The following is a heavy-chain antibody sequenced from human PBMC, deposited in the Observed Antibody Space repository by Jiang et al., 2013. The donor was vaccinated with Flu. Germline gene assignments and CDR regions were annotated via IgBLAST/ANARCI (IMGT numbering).Heavy chain of an antibody. D-gene: IGHD3-10*01. CDR3: ARRLRFGDTLGWKTPYYYYYGMDV. J-gene: IGHJ6*02. CDR2: IYYSGST. CDR1: GGSISSSSYY. Sequence: GPGLVKPSETLSLTCTVSGGSISSSSYYWGWIRQPPGKGLEWIGSIYYSGSTYYNPSLKSRVTISVDTSKNQFSLKLSSVTAADTAVYYCARRLRFGDTLGWKTPYYYYYGMDVWGQGTTVTVSS. V-gene: IGHV4-39*01.